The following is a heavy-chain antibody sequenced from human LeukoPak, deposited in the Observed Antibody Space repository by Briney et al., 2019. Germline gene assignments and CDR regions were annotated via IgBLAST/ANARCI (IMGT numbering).Heavy chain of an antibody. Sequence: GGSLRLSCVASGFTFSSYAMHWVRQAPGKGLEWVAVISYDGSNKYYADSVKGRFTISRDNSKNTLYLQMNSLRAEDTAVYYCARDYYDSSGYNLGYWGQGTLVTVSS. CDR3: ARDYYDSSGYNLGY. J-gene: IGHJ4*02. D-gene: IGHD3-22*01. CDR2: ISYDGSNK. V-gene: IGHV3-30*04. CDR1: GFTFSSYA.